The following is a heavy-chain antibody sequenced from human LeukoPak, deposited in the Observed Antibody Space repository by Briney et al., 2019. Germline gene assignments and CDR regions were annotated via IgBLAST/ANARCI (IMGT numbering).Heavy chain of an antibody. J-gene: IGHJ4*02. V-gene: IGHV1-69*06. D-gene: IGHD4-11*01. Sequence: ASVKVSCKSSGGTFSSYDINWVRQAPGRGLEWMGRIIPMFDTTNYAQKFQGRVTITADKSTRTAYMELSSLRSEDTAVYYCARGAEGISTLTTHLDYFDYWGQGTLVTVSS. CDR3: ARGAEGISTLTTHLDYFDY. CDR2: IIPMFDTT. CDR1: GGTFSSYD.